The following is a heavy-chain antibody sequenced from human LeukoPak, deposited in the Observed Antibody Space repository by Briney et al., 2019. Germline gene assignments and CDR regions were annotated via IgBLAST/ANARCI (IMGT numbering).Heavy chain of an antibody. D-gene: IGHD6-13*01. CDR2: IWYDGSNK. J-gene: IGHJ3*02. CDR3: ASEAAAGKSRAFDI. CDR1: GFTFSSYG. Sequence: GRSLRLSCAASGFTFSSYGMHWVRQAPGKGLEWVAVIWYDGSNKYYADSVKGRFTISRDNSKNTLYLQMNSLRAEDTAVYYCASEAAAGKSRAFDIWGQGTMVTVSS. V-gene: IGHV3-33*01.